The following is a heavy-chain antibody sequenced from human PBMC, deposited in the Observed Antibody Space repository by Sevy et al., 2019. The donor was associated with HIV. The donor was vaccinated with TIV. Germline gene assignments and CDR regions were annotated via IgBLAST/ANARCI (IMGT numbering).Heavy chain of an antibody. D-gene: IGHD3-10*01. CDR2: IIPIFGTA. Sequence: ASVKVSCKASGGTFSSYAISWVRQAPRQGLEWMGGIIPIFGTANYAQKFQGRVTITADESTSTAYMELSSLRSEDTAVYYCATGTMVRGVIITDYYYGMDVWGQGTTVTVSS. J-gene: IGHJ6*02. CDR3: ATGTMVRGVIITDYYYGMDV. V-gene: IGHV1-69*13. CDR1: GGTFSSYA.